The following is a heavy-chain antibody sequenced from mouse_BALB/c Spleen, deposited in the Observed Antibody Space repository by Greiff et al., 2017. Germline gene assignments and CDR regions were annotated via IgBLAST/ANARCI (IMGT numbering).Heavy chain of an antibody. CDR1: GFAFSSYD. V-gene: IGHV5-12-1*01. Sequence: EVQRVESGGGLVKPGGSLKLSCAASGFAFSSYDMSWVRQTPEKRLEWVAYISSGGGSTYYPDTVKGRFTISRDNAKNTLYLQMSSLKSEDTAMYYCARQSSSPYGSSYYFDYWGQGTTLTVSS. CDR2: ISSGGGST. CDR3: ARQSSSPYGSSYYFDY. D-gene: IGHD1-1*01. J-gene: IGHJ2*01.